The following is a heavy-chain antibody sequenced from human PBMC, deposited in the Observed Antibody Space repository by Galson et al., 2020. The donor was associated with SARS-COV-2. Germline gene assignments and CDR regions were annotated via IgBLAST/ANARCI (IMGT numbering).Heavy chain of an antibody. CDR3: ATRLGGYVHFDN. D-gene: IGHD6-25*01. CDR1: AVSISSNNR. CDR2: VFRREI. V-gene: IGHV4-4*02. Sequence: SETLSLTCAVSAVSISSNNRWYWVRQTPGGGLEWIAEVFRREINYNPSLKRRGTIPIDKSKDQFSLNLTSVTAADTAIYSCATRLGGYVHFDNWGQGTLVAVS. J-gene: IGHJ4*02.